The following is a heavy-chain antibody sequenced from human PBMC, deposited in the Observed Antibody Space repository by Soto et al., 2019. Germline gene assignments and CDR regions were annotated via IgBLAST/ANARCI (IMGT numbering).Heavy chain of an antibody. Sequence: GESLKISCKGSGCSFTSYWIGWVRQMPGKGLEWMGIIYPGDSDTRYSPSFQGQVTISADKSISTAYLQWSSLKASDTAMYYCARHSPGYCSGGSCYSLYYYYGMDVWGQGTTVTVSS. D-gene: IGHD2-15*01. CDR3: ARHSPGYCSGGSCYSLYYYYGMDV. CDR1: GCSFTSYW. V-gene: IGHV5-51*01. CDR2: IYPGDSDT. J-gene: IGHJ6*02.